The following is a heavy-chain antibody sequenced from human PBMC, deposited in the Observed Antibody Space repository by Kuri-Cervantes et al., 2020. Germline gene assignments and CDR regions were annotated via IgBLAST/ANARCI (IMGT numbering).Heavy chain of an antibody. Sequence: GESLKISCAASGFTFSTYWMHWVRQAPGKGLVWVSRIDSDGSSTTYADSVKGRFTISRDNAKNTLYLQMNSLGAEDTAVYYCARDGDGWELPFDYWGQGTLVTVSS. CDR1: GFTFSTYW. V-gene: IGHV3-74*01. CDR2: IDSDGSST. J-gene: IGHJ4*02. CDR3: ARDGDGWELPFDY. D-gene: IGHD1-26*01.